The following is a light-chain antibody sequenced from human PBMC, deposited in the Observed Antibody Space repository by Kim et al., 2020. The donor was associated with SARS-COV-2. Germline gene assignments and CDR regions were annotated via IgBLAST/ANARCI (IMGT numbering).Light chain of an antibody. V-gene: IGKV1-16*02. CDR3: QQYRAYPVT. J-gene: IGKJ2*01. Sequence: DIQMTQSPSSLSASIGDRVTISCRASQDIRNALTWFRLKPGKGPETLIYAASTLKSGVPSKFSGSGSGTEFTLTINSLQPEDIATYYCQQYRAYPVTFGQGTKLEIK. CDR2: AAS. CDR1: QDIRNA.